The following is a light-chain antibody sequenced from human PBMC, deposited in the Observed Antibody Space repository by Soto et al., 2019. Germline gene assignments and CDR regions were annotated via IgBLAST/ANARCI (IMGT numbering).Light chain of an antibody. V-gene: IGKV3-15*01. CDR1: QSISSN. CDR3: QQYNNWPRAT. CDR2: RTS. J-gene: IGKJ4*01. Sequence: DIVMTQSPATLSVSPGERATLSCRGSQSISSNLAWYQQKPGQAPRLLMFRTSSRATGFPARFSGSGSGTEFNLTISSLQSEDFGVYYCQQYNNWPRATFGGGTKVDI.